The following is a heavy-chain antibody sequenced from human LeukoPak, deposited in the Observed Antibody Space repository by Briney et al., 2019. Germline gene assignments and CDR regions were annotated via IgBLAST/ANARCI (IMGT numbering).Heavy chain of an antibody. V-gene: IGHV3-21*01. CDR1: GFTFSSYS. CDR3: ARVPRTFPAATLIAYMDV. J-gene: IGHJ6*03. Sequence: GGSLSLSCAASGFTFSSYSMSWVRQAPGKGLEWVSSISGSSSYIYYADSVKGRFTISRDNARNSLFLQMNSLRAEETAVYYCARVPRTFPAATLIAYMDVWGKGTTVTVSS. D-gene: IGHD2-15*01. CDR2: ISGSSSYI.